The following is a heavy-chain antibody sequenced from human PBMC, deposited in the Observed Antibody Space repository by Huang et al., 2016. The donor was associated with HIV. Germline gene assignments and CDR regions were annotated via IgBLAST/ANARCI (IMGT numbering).Heavy chain of an antibody. CDR1: GFLFNDYA. J-gene: IGHJ4*02. CDR3: AKVKEAKFDWLGGWDY. D-gene: IGHD3-9*01. V-gene: IGHV3-23*01. Sequence: VRLLESGGGPVQPGGSLRLSCAASGFLFNDYAMSWVRQAAGKGLEGVGEIRGAGSKNYYAESVKGRFTISRDKTKNTVYLQMNSLRVEDTAVYYCAKVKEAKFDWLGGWDYWGQGTLVPVST. CDR2: IRGAGSKN.